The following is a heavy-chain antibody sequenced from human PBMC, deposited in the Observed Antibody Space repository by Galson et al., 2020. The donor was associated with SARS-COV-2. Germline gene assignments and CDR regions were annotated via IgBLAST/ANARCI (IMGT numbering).Heavy chain of an antibody. CDR2: IGTAGDT. CDR3: ARGVQLWSNYYYYYYMDV. D-gene: IGHD5-18*01. V-gene: IGHV3-13*01. J-gene: IGHJ6*03. Sequence: GESLKISCAASGFTFSSYDMHWVRQATGKGLEWVSAIGTAGDTYYPGSVKGRFTISRENAKNSLYLQMNSLRAGDTAVYYCARGVQLWSNYYYYYYMDVWGKGTTVTVSS. CDR1: GFTFSSYD.